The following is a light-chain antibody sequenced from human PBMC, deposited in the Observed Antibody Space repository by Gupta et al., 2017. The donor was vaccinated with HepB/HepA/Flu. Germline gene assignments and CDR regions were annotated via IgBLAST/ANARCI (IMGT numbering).Light chain of an antibody. CDR2: DER. J-gene: IGLJ2*01. V-gene: IGLV3-21*03. Sequence: SYVLTQPPPASVAPGTTATITCGENNIGSKSVHWYQQKPGQAPVLVVYDERDRSLGIPERFSGSNSGNTATLAISRVEAGDEADYYWQAWDGNRDHVVFGTGTKLTVL. CDR1: NIGSKS. CDR3: QAWDGNRDHVV.